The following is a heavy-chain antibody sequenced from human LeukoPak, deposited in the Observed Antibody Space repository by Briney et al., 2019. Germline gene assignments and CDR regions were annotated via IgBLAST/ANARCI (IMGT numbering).Heavy chain of an antibody. V-gene: IGHV4-59*01. CDR2: IYYSGST. D-gene: IGHD3-10*01. CDR3: ASSLWFGELFKN. J-gene: IGHJ4*02. Sequence: PSETLSLTCTVPGGSISSYYWSWIRQPPGKGLEWIGYIYYSGSTNYNPSLKSRVTISVDTSKNQFSLKLSSVTAADTAVYYCASSLWFGELFKNWGQGTLVTVSS. CDR1: GGSISSYY.